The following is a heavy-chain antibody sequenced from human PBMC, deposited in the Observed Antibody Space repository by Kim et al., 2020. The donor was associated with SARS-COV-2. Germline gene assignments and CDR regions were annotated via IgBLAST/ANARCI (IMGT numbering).Heavy chain of an antibody. Sequence: GETSYEQKFQGRVTMTEDTSTDTAYMELSSLRSEDTAVYYCVVFGPGGGYWGQGTLVTVSS. J-gene: IGHJ4*02. CDR2: GET. D-gene: IGHD3-10*02. V-gene: IGHV1-24*01. CDR3: VVFGPGGGY.